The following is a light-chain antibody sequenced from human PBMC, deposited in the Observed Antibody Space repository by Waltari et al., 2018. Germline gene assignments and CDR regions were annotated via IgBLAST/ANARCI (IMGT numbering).Light chain of an antibody. V-gene: IGKV1-39*01. J-gene: IGKJ1*01. Sequence: DIQMTQSPSSLSASVGDRVTITCRSSEFISSYLHWYQQKPGQAPNLLIYAATSLQSGVPTRFSGMGAGTHFTLTISSLQPEDFATYYCHQSYIAPQTFGQGTKVEIK. CDR3: HQSYIAPQT. CDR2: AAT. CDR1: EFISSY.